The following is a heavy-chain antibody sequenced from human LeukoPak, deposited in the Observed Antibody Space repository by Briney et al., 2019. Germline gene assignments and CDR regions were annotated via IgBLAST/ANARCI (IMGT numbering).Heavy chain of an antibody. CDR3: SRELAWGPADY. D-gene: IGHD7-27*01. V-gene: IGHV6-1*01. CDR2: TYNRFVWYN. CDR1: GDSVSRNSAA. J-gene: IGHJ4*02. Sequence: SQTLSLTCALSGDSVSRNSAAWGWIRQSPSSGLEWLGRTYNRFVWYNDDALSVESRITINPDTSKNQVSLQLTSVTPEDTAVYYCSRELAWGPADYWGQGTLVTVSS.